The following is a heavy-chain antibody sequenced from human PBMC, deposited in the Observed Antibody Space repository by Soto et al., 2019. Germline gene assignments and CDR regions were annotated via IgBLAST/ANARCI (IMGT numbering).Heavy chain of an antibody. D-gene: IGHD3-3*01. CDR2: ISAYNGNT. Sequence: ASVKVSCKASGYTFTSYGISWVRQAPGQGLEWMGWISAYNGNTNYAQKLQGRVTMTTDTSTSTAYMELRSLRSDDTAVYYCARDYDFWSGSVKPSGMDVWGQGTTVTVSS. V-gene: IGHV1-18*01. J-gene: IGHJ6*02. CDR3: ARDYDFWSGSVKPSGMDV. CDR1: GYTFTSYG.